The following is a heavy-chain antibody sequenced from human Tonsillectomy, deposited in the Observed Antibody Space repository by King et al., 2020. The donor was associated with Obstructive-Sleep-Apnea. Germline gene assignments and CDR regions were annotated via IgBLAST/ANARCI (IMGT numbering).Heavy chain of an antibody. J-gene: IGHJ4*02. V-gene: IGHV4-39*07. Sequence: QLQESGPGLMKPSETLSLTCTVSGGSISSSSYYWGWIRQPPGKGLECIGSSYYSGSTHSIPSLESRVTISTDTSKNQFSLKLRSVTAADTAAYYCASVPYRSDWCGYYFDYWGQGTLVTVSS. CDR1: GGSISSSSYY. CDR2: SYYSGST. CDR3: ASVPYRSDWCGYYFDY. D-gene: IGHD6-19*01.